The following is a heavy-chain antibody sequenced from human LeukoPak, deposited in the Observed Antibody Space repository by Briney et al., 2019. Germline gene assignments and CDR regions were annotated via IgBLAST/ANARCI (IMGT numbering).Heavy chain of an antibody. D-gene: IGHD5-12*01. Sequence: SETLSLTCTVSGGSISSYYWSWIRQPPGKGLEWIGYIYYSGSTNYSPSLKSRVTISVDTSKNQFSLKLSSVTAADTAMYYCARVSGYDWESFYDYWGQGSLVTVSS. CDR1: GGSISSYY. CDR3: ARVSGYDWESFYDY. CDR2: IYYSGST. V-gene: IGHV4-59*01. J-gene: IGHJ4*02.